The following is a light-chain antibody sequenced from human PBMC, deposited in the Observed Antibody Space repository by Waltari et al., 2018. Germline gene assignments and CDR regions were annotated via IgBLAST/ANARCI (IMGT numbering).Light chain of an antibody. V-gene: IGLV1-47*01. CDR3: CSYLGDSAWV. J-gene: IGLJ3*02. Sequence: QSVLTQPPSASGTPGQRVTISCSGSSPQIGRSLVCWYQHLPGTAPKLLIYRNDQRPSGVPDRFSGSRSGTSASLAISGLQAEDEADYYCCSYLGDSAWVFGGGTKLTVL. CDR2: RND. CDR1: SPQIGRSL.